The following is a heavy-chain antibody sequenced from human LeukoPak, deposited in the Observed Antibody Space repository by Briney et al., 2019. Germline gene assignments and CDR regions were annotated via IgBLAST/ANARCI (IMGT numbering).Heavy chain of an antibody. CDR2: IWYDGSNK. Sequence: GGSLRLSCAASGFTFSSYGMHWVRQAPGKGLEWVAVIWYDGSNKYYADSVKGRFTISRDNSKNTLYLQMNSLRAEDTAVYYCARVDRGNGLAPDYWGQGTLVTVSS. J-gene: IGHJ4*02. CDR1: GFTFSSYG. V-gene: IGHV3-33*01. D-gene: IGHD3-22*01. CDR3: ARVDRGNGLAPDY.